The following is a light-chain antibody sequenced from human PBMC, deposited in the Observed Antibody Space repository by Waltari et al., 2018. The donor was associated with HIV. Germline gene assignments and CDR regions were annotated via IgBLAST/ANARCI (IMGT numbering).Light chain of an antibody. Sequence: SALTQPASVSGSPGQSITISCTGTSSDVGRYNLVSWYQHHPGKAPKLIIYEVIRRPSGVSNRFSGSKSGNTASLTISGLQAVDEADYYCCSYAAGNTVFGGGTKLTVL. CDR1: SSDVGRYNL. CDR3: CSYAAGNTV. J-gene: IGLJ3*02. V-gene: IGLV2-23*02. CDR2: EVI.